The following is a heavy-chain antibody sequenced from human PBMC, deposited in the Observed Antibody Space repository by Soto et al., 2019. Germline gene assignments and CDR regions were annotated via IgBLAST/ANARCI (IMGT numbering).Heavy chain of an antibody. CDR2: IDPSDSHT. CDR1: GYGFTSYL. Sequence: PGESLKISWKGSGYGFTSYLITWVRQMPGKGLEWMGRIDPSDSHTNYSPSFQGHVTISADKSITTAYLQWNSLKASDTAIYYCATRGVSLDAFDIWGQGTMVTVSS. V-gene: IGHV5-10-1*01. D-gene: IGHD2-21*01. J-gene: IGHJ3*02. CDR3: ATRGVSLDAFDI.